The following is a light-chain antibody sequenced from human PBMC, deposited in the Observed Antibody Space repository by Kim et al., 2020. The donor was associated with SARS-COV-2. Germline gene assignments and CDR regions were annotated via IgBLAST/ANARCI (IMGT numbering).Light chain of an antibody. J-gene: IGLJ3*02. Sequence: ASVRPTCTLSSGHSSYAIAWHQQQPGKSPGYLMKLNSDGSHSKGDGIPNRFSGSSSGAERYLTISSLQSEDEADYSCQTWVTGIRVFGGGTQLTVL. CDR1: SGHSSYA. CDR3: QTWVTGIRV. V-gene: IGLV4-69*01. CDR2: LNSDGSH.